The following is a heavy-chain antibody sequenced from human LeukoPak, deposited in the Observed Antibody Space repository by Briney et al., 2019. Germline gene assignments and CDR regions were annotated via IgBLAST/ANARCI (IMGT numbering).Heavy chain of an antibody. Sequence: SETLSLTCAVYGGSFSGYYWSWIRQPPGKGLEWIGEINHSGSTNYNPSLKSRVTTSVDTSKNQFSLKLSSVTAADTAVYYCARARRRFDPWGQGTLVTVSS. CDR3: ARARRRFDP. J-gene: IGHJ5*02. CDR2: INHSGST. V-gene: IGHV4-34*01. CDR1: GGSFSGYY.